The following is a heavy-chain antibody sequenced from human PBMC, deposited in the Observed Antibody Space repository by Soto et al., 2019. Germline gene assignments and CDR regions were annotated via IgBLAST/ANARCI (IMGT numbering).Heavy chain of an antibody. J-gene: IGHJ6*02. D-gene: IGHD3-3*01. Sequence: PGGSLRLSCAASGFTFSSYGMHWVRQAPGKGLEWVAVIWYDGSNKYYADSVKGRFTISRDNSKNTLYLQMNSLRTEDTAVYYCARSLYYDFWSVNYYYGMDVWGQGTTVTVSS. CDR3: ARSLYYDFWSVNYYYGMDV. V-gene: IGHV3-33*01. CDR1: GFTFSSYG. CDR2: IWYDGSNK.